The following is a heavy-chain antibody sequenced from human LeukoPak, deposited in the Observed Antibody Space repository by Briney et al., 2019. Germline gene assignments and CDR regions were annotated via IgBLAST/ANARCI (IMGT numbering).Heavy chain of an antibody. Sequence: SETLSLTCTVSGGPISSYYWSWIPQPPGKGLEWIGYIYYSGSTNYNPSLKSRVTISVDTSKNQFSLKLSSVTAADTAVYYCARDRHDFWSGSRDAFDIWGQGTMVTVSS. CDR2: IYYSGST. D-gene: IGHD3-3*01. V-gene: IGHV4-59*01. J-gene: IGHJ3*02. CDR3: ARDRHDFWSGSRDAFDI. CDR1: GGPISSYY.